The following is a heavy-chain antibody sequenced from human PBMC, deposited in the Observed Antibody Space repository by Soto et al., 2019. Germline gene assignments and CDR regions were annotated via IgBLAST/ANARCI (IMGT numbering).Heavy chain of an antibody. D-gene: IGHD3-10*01. J-gene: IGHJ6*02. CDR2: IIPIFGTA. V-gene: IGHV1-69*13. Sequence: SVKVSCKASGVTFSSYAISWVRQAPGQGLEWMGGIIPIFGTANYAQKFQGRVTITADESTSTAYMELGSLRSEGTAVYYCASSAYGSGTIPYYYYGMDVWGQGTTVTVSS. CDR3: ASSAYGSGTIPYYYYGMDV. CDR1: GVTFSSYA.